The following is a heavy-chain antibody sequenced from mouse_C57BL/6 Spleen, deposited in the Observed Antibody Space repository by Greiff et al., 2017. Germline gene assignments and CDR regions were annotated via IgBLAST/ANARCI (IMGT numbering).Heavy chain of an antibody. CDR1: GYTFTSYW. J-gene: IGHJ2*01. CDR3: ARRETGGDFDY. CDR2: IDPSDSYT. V-gene: IGHV1-69*01. Sequence: VKLQQPGAELVMPGASVKLSCKASGYTFTSYWMHWVKQRPGQGLEWIGEIDPSDSYTNYNQKFKGKSTLTVDKSSSTAYMQLSSLTSEDSAVYYCARRETGGDFDYWGQGTTLTVSS.